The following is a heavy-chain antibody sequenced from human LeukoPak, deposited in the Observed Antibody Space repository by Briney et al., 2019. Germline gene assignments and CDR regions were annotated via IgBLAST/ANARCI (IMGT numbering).Heavy chain of an antibody. Sequence: GGSLRLSCAASGFTFSSYSMNWVRQAPGKGLEWVGRIKSKTDGGTTDYAAPVKGRFTISRDDSKNTLYLQMNSLKTEDTAVYYCTTGTGTYYYYYYMDVWGKGTTVTVSS. CDR1: GFTFSSYS. CDR3: TTGTGTYYYYYYMDV. V-gene: IGHV3-15*01. J-gene: IGHJ6*03. CDR2: IKSKTDGGTT. D-gene: IGHD1-1*01.